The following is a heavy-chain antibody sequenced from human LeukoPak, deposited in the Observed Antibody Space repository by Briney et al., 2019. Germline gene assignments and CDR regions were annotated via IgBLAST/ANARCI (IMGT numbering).Heavy chain of an antibody. D-gene: IGHD2-21*01. J-gene: IGHJ4*02. V-gene: IGHV1-69*05. CDR2: IIPIFGTA. Sequence: GASVKVSCKASGGTFSSYAISWVRQAPGQGLEWMGRIIPIFGTANYALKFQGRVTITTDESTSTAYMELSSLRSEDTAVYYCATNLAYCGGDCYRPIDYWGQGTLVTVSS. CDR3: ATNLAYCGGDCYRPIDY. CDR1: GGTFSSYA.